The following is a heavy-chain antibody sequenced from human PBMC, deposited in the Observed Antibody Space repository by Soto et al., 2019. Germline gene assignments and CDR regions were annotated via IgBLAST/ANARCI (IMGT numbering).Heavy chain of an antibody. CDR2: IWYDGNNK. CDR3: ARGLHSLFDY. J-gene: IGHJ4*02. D-gene: IGHD2-21*01. V-gene: IGHV3-33*01. CDR1: GFTFSNYG. Sequence: QVQLVESGGGVVQPGGSLRLSCAASGFTFSNYGMHWVRQAPGKGLEWVAVIWYDGNNKYYADSVKGRFTTSRDNSNNTLYVQMTSLRAEDTAVYYCARGLHSLFDYWGQGTLGTVSS.